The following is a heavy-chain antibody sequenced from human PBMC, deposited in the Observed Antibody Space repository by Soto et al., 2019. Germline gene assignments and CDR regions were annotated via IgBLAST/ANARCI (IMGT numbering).Heavy chain of an antibody. CDR2: IIPIGGTA. CDR3: ARGPSEFFEWEHESP. D-gene: IGHD3-3*01. V-gene: IGHV1-69*01. CDR1: GGTFSIYG. J-gene: IGHJ4*02. Sequence: QVQLVQSGAEVKKPGSSVKVSCKASGGTFSIYGFSWMRQAPGQGLEWMGGIIPIGGTANYAQKFQGRVTITADESTNTAYMELTSLRSEDTAVYYCARGPSEFFEWEHESPWCQGTLVTVTS.